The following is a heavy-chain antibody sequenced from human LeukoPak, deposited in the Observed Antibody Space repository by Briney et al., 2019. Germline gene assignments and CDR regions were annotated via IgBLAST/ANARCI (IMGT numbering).Heavy chain of an antibody. D-gene: IGHD5-24*01. CDR3: ARRRDGYNRYFDY. CDR1: GGSISSSNW. V-gene: IGHV4-4*02. Sequence: SETLSLTCAVSGGSISSSNWWSWVRQPPGKGLEWIGEIYHSGSTNYNSSLKSRVTISVDKSKNQFSLKLSSVTAADTAVYYCARRRDGYNRYFDYWGQGTLVTVSS. CDR2: IYHSGST. J-gene: IGHJ4*02.